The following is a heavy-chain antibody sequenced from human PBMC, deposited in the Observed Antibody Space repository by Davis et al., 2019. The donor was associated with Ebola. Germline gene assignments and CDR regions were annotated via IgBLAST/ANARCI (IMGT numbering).Heavy chain of an antibody. J-gene: IGHJ4*02. Sequence: SVKVSCKTSGYTFNSHYIHWVRQAPGQGLEWMGIINPSAGTTSYAQEFQGRVTITRDTSASTAYMELSSLRSEDTAVYYCARDRSSSYAFDYWGQGTLVTVSS. CDR1: GYTFNSHY. CDR2: INPSAGTT. CDR3: ARDRSSSYAFDY. D-gene: IGHD6-6*01. V-gene: IGHV1-46*02.